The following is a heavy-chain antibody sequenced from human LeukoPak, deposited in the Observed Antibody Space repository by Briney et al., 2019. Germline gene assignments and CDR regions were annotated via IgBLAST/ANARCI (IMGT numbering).Heavy chain of an antibody. Sequence: PGGSLRLSCAASGFTFSSHWMHWVRQVPGKGLVWVSRIHRDGTTTNYADSVKGRFTISRDNARNTLYLQLNNLRAEDTAIYYCARARPDGSSYFDCWGQGILVTVSS. V-gene: IGHV3-74*01. CDR3: ARARPDGSSYFDC. CDR2: IHRDGTTT. CDR1: GFTFSSHW. J-gene: IGHJ4*02.